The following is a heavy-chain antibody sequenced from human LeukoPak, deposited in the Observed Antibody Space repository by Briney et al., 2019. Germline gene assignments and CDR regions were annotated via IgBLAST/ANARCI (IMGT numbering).Heavy chain of an antibody. CDR1: GFTFDDYA. J-gene: IGHJ3*02. CDR2: ISWNSGSI. CDR3: AKGGYCSGGSCYSNAFDI. Sequence: GGSLRLSCAASGFTFDDYAMHWVRQAPGKGLEWVSGISWNSGSIGYADSVKGRFTISRDNAKNSLYLQMNSLRAEDAALYYCAKGGYCSGGSCYSNAFDIWGQGTMVTVSS. V-gene: IGHV3-9*01. D-gene: IGHD2-15*01.